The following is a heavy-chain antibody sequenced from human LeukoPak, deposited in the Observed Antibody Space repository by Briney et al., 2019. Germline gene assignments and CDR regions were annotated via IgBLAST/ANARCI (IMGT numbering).Heavy chain of an antibody. J-gene: IGHJ4*02. CDR3: ARGPSSTVTFDY. CDR2: IYTSGST. D-gene: IGHD4-17*01. Sequence: SETLSLTCTVSGYSISSGYYWGWIRQPAGKGLEWIGRIYTSGSTNYNPSLKSRVTMSVDTSKNQFSLKLSSVTAADTAVYYCARGPSSTVTFDYWGQGTLVTVSS. CDR1: GYSISSGYY. V-gene: IGHV4-4*07.